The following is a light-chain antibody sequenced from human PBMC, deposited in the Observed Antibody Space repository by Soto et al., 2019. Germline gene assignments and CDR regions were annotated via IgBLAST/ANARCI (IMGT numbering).Light chain of an antibody. V-gene: IGLV2-8*01. CDR3: SSYADRNHPPYV. Sequence: QSVLTQPPSASGSPGQSVTISCTGTSSDVVGYNSVSWYQQHPGKAPKLIIYEVSKRPSGVPDRFSGSESGNTASLTVSGLQADDEADYYCSSYADRNHPPYVFGAGNKVTVL. CDR2: EVS. J-gene: IGLJ1*01. CDR1: SSDVVGYNS.